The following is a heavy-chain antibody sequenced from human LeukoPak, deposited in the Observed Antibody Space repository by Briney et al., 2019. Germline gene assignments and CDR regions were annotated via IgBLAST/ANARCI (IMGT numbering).Heavy chain of an antibody. V-gene: IGHV1-18*01. D-gene: IGHD2-2*02. J-gene: IGHJ5*02. CDR2: MSAYSGNT. CDR3: ARDRRYCSSTSCYMSLSRFDP. CDR1: GYTFTSYG. Sequence: GASVKVSCKASGYTFTSYGISWVRQAPGQGLEWMGWMSAYSGNTNYAQKLQGRVTMTTDTSTSTAYMELRSLRSDDTAVYYCARDRRYCSSTSCYMSLSRFDPWGQGTLVTVSS.